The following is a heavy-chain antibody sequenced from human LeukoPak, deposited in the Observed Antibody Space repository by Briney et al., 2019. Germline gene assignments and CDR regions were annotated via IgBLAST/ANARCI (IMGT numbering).Heavy chain of an antibody. J-gene: IGHJ5*02. V-gene: IGHV1-69*13. D-gene: IGHD5-12*01. CDR1: GGTFSSYA. CDR2: IIPIFGTA. CDR3: ARASGYYNWFDP. Sequence: ASVKVSCKASGGTFSSYAISWVRQAPGQGLEWMGGIIPIFGTANYAQKFQGRVTITPAESTSTAYMELSSLRSEDTAVYYCARASGYYNWFDPWGRGTLVTVSS.